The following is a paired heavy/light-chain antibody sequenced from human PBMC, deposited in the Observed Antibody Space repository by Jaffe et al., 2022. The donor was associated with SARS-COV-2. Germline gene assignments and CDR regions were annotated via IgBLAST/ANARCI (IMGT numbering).Light chain of an antibody. CDR1: QGISSY. Sequence: DIQLTQSPSFLSASVGDRVTITCRASQGISSYLAWYQQKPGKAPKLLIYAASTLQSGVPSRFSGSGSGTEFTLTISSLQPEDFATYYCQQLNSYPPLTFGGGTKVEIK. J-gene: IGKJ4*01. CDR2: AAS. V-gene: IGKV1-9*01. CDR3: QQLNSYPPLT.
Heavy chain of an antibody. V-gene: IGHV3-30*18. CDR1: GFTFSSYG. Sequence: QVQLVESGGGVVQPGRSLRLSCAASGFTFSSYGMHWVRQAPGKGLEWVAVISYDGSNKYYADSVKGRFTISRDNSKNTLYLQMNSLRAEDTAVYYCAKDLRGIAVAGTYYYYYGMDVWGQGTTVTVSS. D-gene: IGHD6-19*01. J-gene: IGHJ6*02. CDR3: AKDLRGIAVAGTYYYYYGMDV. CDR2: ISYDGSNK.